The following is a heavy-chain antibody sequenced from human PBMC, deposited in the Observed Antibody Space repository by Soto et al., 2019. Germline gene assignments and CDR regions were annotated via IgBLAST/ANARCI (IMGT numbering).Heavy chain of an antibody. CDR1: GLTLSDHY. J-gene: IGHJ4*02. CDR3: ARGAPPFDD. Sequence: EVQLVQSGGGLVQPGGSLRLSCAASGLTLSDHYMDLVRQTPGKGLEWIGRSRNKVIGYTTEYAASVKGRFTISRDDSTNPPYLQMNSLRTGDTAVSYCARGAPPFDDWGQGTVVTVSS. CDR2: SRNKVIGYTT. V-gene: IGHV3-72*01.